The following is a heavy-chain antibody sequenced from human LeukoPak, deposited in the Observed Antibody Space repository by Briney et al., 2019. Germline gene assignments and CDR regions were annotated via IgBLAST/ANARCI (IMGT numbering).Heavy chain of an antibody. CDR1: GFTFDDYA. V-gene: IGHV3-9*01. Sequence: GGSLRLSCAASGFTFDDYAMHWVRQAPGKGLEWVSGISWNSGSIGYADSVKGRFTISRDNAKNSLYLQMNSLRAEDTAVYYCVRGVPYYDILTGPSLAYWGQGTLVTVSS. CDR2: ISWNSGSI. CDR3: VRGVPYYDILTGPSLAY. D-gene: IGHD3-9*01. J-gene: IGHJ4*02.